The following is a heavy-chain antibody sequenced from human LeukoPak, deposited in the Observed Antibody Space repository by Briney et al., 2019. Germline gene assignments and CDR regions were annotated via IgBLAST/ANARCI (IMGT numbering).Heavy chain of an antibody. D-gene: IGHD3-3*01. CDR2: LSGSGAGT. V-gene: IGHV3-23*01. CDR3: AKRPEHDFWSGYPRGYFDY. Sequence: PGGSLRLSCAASGFTFSDYALGWVRQAPGRGLEWVATLSGSGAGTYYSDSVQGRFTISRDNSKRTLFLQMNSLRAEDTAFYYCAKRPEHDFWSGYPRGYFDYWGQGTLVTVSS. J-gene: IGHJ4*02. CDR1: GFTFSDYA.